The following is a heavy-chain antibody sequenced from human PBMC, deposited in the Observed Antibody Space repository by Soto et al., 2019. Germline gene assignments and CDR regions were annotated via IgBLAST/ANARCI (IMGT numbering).Heavy chain of an antibody. Sequence: LVTLSLSCTVADGSSSSSSYYWGWIRQPPGKGLEWIGSIYYSGSTYYNPSLKSRVTISVDTSKNQFSLKLSSVTAADTAVYYCASRYDFWSGYYRDYYSGMDVWGQGTTVTVSS. CDR3: ASRYDFWSGYYRDYYSGMDV. J-gene: IGHJ6*02. D-gene: IGHD3-3*01. CDR2: IYYSGST. CDR1: DGSSSSSSYY. V-gene: IGHV4-39*01.